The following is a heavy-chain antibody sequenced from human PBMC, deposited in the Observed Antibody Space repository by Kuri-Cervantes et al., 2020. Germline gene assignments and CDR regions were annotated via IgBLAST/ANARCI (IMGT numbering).Heavy chain of an antibody. CDR1: GFTFDDYA. V-gene: IGHV3-9*01. CDR3: TRDRQGYSSSSGKYDFDY. D-gene: IGHD6-6*01. CDR2: ISWNSGSI. Sequence: GGSLRLSCAASGFTFDDYAMHWVRQAPGKGLEWVSGISWNSGSIGYADSVKGRFTISRDNAKNSLYLQMNSLKTEDTAVYYCTRDRQGYSSSSGKYDFDYWGQGTLVTVSS. J-gene: IGHJ4*02.